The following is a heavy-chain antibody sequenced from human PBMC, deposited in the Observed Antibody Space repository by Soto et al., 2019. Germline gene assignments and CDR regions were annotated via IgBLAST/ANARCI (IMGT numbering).Heavy chain of an antibody. CDR1: GFTFSSYA. D-gene: IGHD6-6*01. CDR2: ISYDGSNK. V-gene: IGHV3-30-3*01. CDR3: AREYSSSSEGDYYYYGMDV. Sequence: GSLRLSCAASGFTFSSYAMHWVRQAPGKGLEWVAVISYDGSNKYYADSVKGRFTISRDNSKNTLYLQMNSLRAEDTAVYYCAREYSSSSEGDYYYYGMDVWGQGTTVTVSS. J-gene: IGHJ6*02.